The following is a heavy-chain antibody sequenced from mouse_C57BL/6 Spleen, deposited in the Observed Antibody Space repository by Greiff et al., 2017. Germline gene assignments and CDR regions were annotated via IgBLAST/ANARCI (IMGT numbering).Heavy chain of an antibody. CDR2: IWSDGST. CDR3: ARHAYGGGFEV. V-gene: IGHV2-6-1*01. Sequence: VQLVESGPGLVAPSQSLSITCTVSGFSLTSYGVHWVRQPPGKGLEWLVVIWSDGSTNYNSAIKSRLSLSKDNSKSKVFFKMNSLQTEDTAMYYCARHAYGGGFEVWGTGTTVTVSS. CDR1: GFSLTSYG. D-gene: IGHD1-2*01. J-gene: IGHJ1*03.